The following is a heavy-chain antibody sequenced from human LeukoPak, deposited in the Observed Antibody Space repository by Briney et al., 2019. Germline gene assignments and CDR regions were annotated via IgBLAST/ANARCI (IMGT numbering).Heavy chain of an antibody. CDR1: GGSFSGYY. Sequence: SGTLSLTRAVYGGSFSGYYWSWIRQPPGKGLEWIGYIYYSGSTNYNPSLKSRVTISVDTSKNQFSLKLSSVTAADTAAYYCARGGGYMTDAFDIWGQGTMVTVSS. CDR2: IYYSGST. D-gene: IGHD5-24*01. J-gene: IGHJ3*02. CDR3: ARGGGYMTDAFDI. V-gene: IGHV4-59*01.